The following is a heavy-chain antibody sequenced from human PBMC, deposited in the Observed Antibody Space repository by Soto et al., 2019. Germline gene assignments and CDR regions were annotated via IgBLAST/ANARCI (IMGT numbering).Heavy chain of an antibody. Sequence: SQTLSLTCAISGDSVSSNSAAWNWIRQSPSRGLEWLGRTYYRSKWYNDYAVSVKSRITISPDISKNQFSLQLNSVTPEDTAVYYCTFVYGWEIGGCFDPWGQGTLVTVSS. J-gene: IGHJ5*02. CDR3: TFVYGWEIGGCFDP. D-gene: IGHD3-10*01. CDR1: GDSVSSNSAA. V-gene: IGHV6-1*01. CDR2: TYYRSKWYN.